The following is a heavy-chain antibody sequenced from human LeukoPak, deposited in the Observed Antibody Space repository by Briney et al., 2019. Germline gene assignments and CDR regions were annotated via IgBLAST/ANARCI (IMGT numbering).Heavy chain of an antibody. CDR1: GFTFSDHY. CDR2: TRNKANSYTT. V-gene: IGHV3-72*01. D-gene: IGHD6-13*01. J-gene: IGHJ4*02. CDR3: ARSSSSWPFDY. Sequence: GGSLRLSCAASGFTFSDHYMDWVRQAPGKGLEWVGRTRNKANSYTTEYAASVKGRFTISRDDSRNSLYLQMNSLKTEDTAVYDCARSSSSWPFDYWGQGTLVTVSS.